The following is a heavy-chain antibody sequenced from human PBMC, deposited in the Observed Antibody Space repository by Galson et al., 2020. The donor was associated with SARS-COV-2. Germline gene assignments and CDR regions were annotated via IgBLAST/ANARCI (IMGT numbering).Heavy chain of an antibody. V-gene: IGHV4-38-2*02. Sequence: SETLSLTCTVSGYSVSTTNYWGWVRQPPGWGLGWIVCVYPSGTTYYNPSLKSRVTISVDTSKNQFSLRLDSVTAADTALYYCARQGVNMIVLVTVPGWYFDLGGRGTLVTVSS. CDR2: VYPSGTT. CDR1: GYSVSTTNY. J-gene: IGHJ2*01. D-gene: IGHD3-22*01. CDR3: ARQGVNMIVLVTVPGWYFDL.